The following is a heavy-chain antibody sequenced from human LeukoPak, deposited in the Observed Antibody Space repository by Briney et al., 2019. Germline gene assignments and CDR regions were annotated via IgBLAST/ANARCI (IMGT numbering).Heavy chain of an antibody. CDR2: IYYSGST. Sequence: SETLSLTCTVSGGSISSYYWSWIRQPPGKGLEWIGYIYYSGSTNYNPSLKSRVTISVDTSKNQFSLKLSSVTAADTAVYYCARSVQQWLVDNWGQGTLVTVSS. CDR1: GGSISSYY. V-gene: IGHV4-59*01. D-gene: IGHD6-19*01. J-gene: IGHJ4*02. CDR3: ARSVQQWLVDN.